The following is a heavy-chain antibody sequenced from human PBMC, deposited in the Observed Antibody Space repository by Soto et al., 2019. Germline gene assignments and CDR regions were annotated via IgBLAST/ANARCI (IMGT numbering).Heavy chain of an antibody. D-gene: IGHD4-17*01. V-gene: IGHV4-34*01. J-gene: IGHJ4*02. Sequence: PSETLSLTCAVYGESFSAHIWTWIRQTPGKGLQWIGQINHSGSTNYNPSLKSRVTISVDTSKNQFSLKLSSVTAADTAVYYCARRYGDAVDFWGQGTLVTVSS. CDR1: GESFSAHI. CDR2: INHSGST. CDR3: ARRYGDAVDF.